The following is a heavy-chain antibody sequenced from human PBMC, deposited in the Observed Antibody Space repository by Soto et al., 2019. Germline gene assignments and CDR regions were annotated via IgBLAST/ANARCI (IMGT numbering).Heavy chain of an antibody. CDR1: GFTFDDYA. CDR2: ISWNSGTI. D-gene: IGHD6-19*01. CDR3: AKDSGSGRYHYYYGMDV. V-gene: IGHV3-9*01. Sequence: PGGSLRLSCAASGFTFDDYAMHWVRQAPGKGLEWVSGISWNSGTIGYADSVKGRFTISRDNAKKSLYLQMNSLRAEDTALYYCAKDSGSGRYHYYYGMDVWGQGTTVTVSS. J-gene: IGHJ6*02.